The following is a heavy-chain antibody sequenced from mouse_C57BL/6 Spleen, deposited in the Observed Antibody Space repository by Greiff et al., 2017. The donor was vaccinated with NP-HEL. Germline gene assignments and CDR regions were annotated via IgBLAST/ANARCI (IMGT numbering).Heavy chain of an antibody. CDR2: IRNKANGYTT. V-gene: IGHV7-3*01. J-gene: IGHJ4*01. Sequence: EVQVVESGGGLVQPGGSLSLSCAASGFTFTDYYMSWVRQPPGKALEWLGFIRNKANGYTTEYSASVKGRFTSSRDNSQSILYLQMNALRAEDSATYYCARYLSSPYAMDYWGQGTSVTVSS. CDR1: GFTFTDYY. CDR3: ARYLSSPYAMDY. D-gene: IGHD1-1*01.